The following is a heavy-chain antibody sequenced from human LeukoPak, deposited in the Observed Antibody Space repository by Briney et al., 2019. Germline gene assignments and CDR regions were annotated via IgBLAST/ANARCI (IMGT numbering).Heavy chain of an antibody. V-gene: IGHV4-30-4*01. D-gene: IGHD1-1*01. Sequence: SQTLSLTCTVSGVSISSGDYYWSWIRQPPGKGLEWIGYIYYSGSTYYNPSLKSRVTISVDTSKNQFSLKLISVTAADTAVYYCAPHSDDGTFDYWGQGTLVTVSS. CDR3: APHSDDGTFDY. CDR2: IYYSGST. J-gene: IGHJ4*02. CDR1: GVSISSGDYY.